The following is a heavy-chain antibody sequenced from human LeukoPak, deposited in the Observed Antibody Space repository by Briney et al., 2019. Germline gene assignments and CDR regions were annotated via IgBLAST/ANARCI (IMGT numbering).Heavy chain of an antibody. V-gene: IGHV4-34*01. CDR2: INHSGST. Sequence: SETLSLTCAVYGGSFSGYYWSWIRQPPGKGLEWIGEINHSGSTNYNPSLKSRVTISVDTSKNQFSLKLSSVTAADTAVYYCARRLPVYYYYGMDVWGKGTTVTVSS. J-gene: IGHJ6*04. CDR3: ARRLPVYYYYGMDV. CDR1: GGSFSGYY.